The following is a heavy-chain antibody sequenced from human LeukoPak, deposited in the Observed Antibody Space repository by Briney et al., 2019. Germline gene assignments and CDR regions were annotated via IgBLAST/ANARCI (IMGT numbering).Heavy chain of an antibody. CDR2: ISSSSSYI. V-gene: IGHV3-21*01. CDR1: GFTFSSYS. J-gene: IGHJ4*02. D-gene: IGHD3-10*01. CDR3: ARGAYYYGSGSFMDVGY. Sequence: PGGSLRLSCAASGFTFSSYSMNWVRQAPGKGLEWVSSISSSSSYIYYADSVKGRFTISRDNAKNSLYLQMNSLRAEDTAVYYCARGAYYYGSGSFMDVGYWGQGTLVTVSS.